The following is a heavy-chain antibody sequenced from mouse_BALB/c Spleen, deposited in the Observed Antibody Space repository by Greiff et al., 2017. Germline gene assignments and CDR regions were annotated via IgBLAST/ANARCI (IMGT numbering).Heavy chain of an antibody. D-gene: IGHD1-2*01. CDR3: TKLRLQDY. V-gene: IGHV1-15*01. J-gene: IGHJ2*01. CDR2: IDPETGGT. Sequence: VQLQQSGAELVRPGASVTLSCTASGYTFTDYEMHWVKQTPVHGLEWIGAIDPETGGTAYNQKFKGKATRTADKSSSTAYMELRSLTSEDAAVYDCTKLRLQDYWGQGTTLTVSA. CDR1: GYTFTDYE.